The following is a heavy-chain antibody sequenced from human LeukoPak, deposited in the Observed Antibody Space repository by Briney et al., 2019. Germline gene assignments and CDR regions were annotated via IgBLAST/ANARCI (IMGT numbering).Heavy chain of an antibody. CDR3: ARFPQTNCGGDCYLGDY. CDR2: INPNSGGT. CDR1: GYTFTGYY. V-gene: IGHV1-2*06. J-gene: IGHJ4*02. D-gene: IGHD2-21*02. Sequence: ASVKVSCKASGYTFTGYYMHWVRQAPGQGLEWMGRINPNSGGTNYAQKFQGRVTMTRDTSISTAYMELSRLRSDDTAVYYCARFPQTNCGGDCYLGDYWGQGTLVTVSS.